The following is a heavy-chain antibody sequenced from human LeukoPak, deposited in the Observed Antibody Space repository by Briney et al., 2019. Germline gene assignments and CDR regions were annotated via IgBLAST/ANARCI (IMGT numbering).Heavy chain of an antibody. D-gene: IGHD6-13*01. CDR2: IYYSGST. Sequence: SETLSLTCTVSGGSISSSSYYWGWIRQPPGKGLEWIGSIYYSGSTYYNPSPKSRVTISVDTSKNQFSLKLSSVTAADTAVYYCARTYSSWYAHNWFDPWGQGTLVTVSS. CDR1: GGSISSSSYY. CDR3: ARTYSSWYAHNWFDP. J-gene: IGHJ5*02. V-gene: IGHV4-39*01.